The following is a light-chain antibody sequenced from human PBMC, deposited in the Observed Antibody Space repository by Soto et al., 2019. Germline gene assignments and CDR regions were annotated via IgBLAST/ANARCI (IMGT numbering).Light chain of an antibody. Sequence: DIQMTQSPSTLSASVGDRVTITCRAIQSVNGWLSWYQQKPGKAPKLLIYAASNLESGVPSRFSGSGSGTEFTLTISSLQPDDSATYYCQRYNSNPWTFGQGTQVEVK. J-gene: IGKJ1*01. CDR2: AAS. CDR1: QSVNGW. CDR3: QRYNSNPWT. V-gene: IGKV1-5*01.